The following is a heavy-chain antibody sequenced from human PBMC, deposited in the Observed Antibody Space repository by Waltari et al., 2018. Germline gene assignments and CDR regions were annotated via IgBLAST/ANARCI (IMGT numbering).Heavy chain of an antibody. Sequence: QVQLQESGPGLVKPSQTLSLTCTVSGGSISSGDYYWSWIRQPPGKGLEWIGRIYTSGSTNYNPSLKSRVTMSVDTSKNQFSLKLSSVTAADTAVYYCARDGGKAAFTDYYYMDVWGKGTTVTVSS. CDR1: GGSISSGDYY. CDR3: ARDGGKAAFTDYYYMDV. V-gene: IGHV4-61*02. J-gene: IGHJ6*03. D-gene: IGHD6-13*01. CDR2: IYTSGST.